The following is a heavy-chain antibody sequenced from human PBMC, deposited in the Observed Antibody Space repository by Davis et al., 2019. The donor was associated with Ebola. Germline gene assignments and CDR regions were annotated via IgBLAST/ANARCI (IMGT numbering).Heavy chain of an antibody. CDR1: GFTFSSYA. CDR2: IRYDGSNK. D-gene: IGHD3-10*01. CDR3: AKDTDYYGSGIDY. J-gene: IGHJ4*02. Sequence: GESLKISCAASGFTFSSYAMNWVRQAPGKGLEWVAFIRYDGSNKYYADSVKSRFTISRDNSMNTLYLQMNSLRAEDTAVYYCAKDTDYYGSGIDYWGQGTLVTVSS. V-gene: IGHV3-30*02.